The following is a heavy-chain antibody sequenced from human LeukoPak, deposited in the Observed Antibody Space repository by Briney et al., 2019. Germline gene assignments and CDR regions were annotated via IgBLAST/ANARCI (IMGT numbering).Heavy chain of an antibody. V-gene: IGHV3-33*01. J-gene: IGHJ4*02. D-gene: IGHD3-9*01. CDR2: IWYDGSNK. Sequence: PGGSLRLSCAASGFTFSSYGMHWVRQAPGKGLEWVAVIWYDGSNKYYADSVKGRFTISRDNSKNTLYLQMNSLRAEDTAVYYCARGLAYYDILTGSNRFDYGAQEPLVTVPS. CDR3: ARGLAYYDILTGSNRFDY. CDR1: GFTFSSYG.